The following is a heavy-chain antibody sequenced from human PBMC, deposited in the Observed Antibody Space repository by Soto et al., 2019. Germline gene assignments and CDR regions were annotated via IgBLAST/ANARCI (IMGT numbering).Heavy chain of an antibody. CDR3: AKDPYYDSSGQYYV. D-gene: IGHD3-22*01. V-gene: IGHV3-23*01. J-gene: IGHJ4*02. CDR2: ISGSGGST. Sequence: EVQLLESGGGLVQPGGSLRLSCAASGFTFSSYAMSWVRQAPGKGLEWVSAISGSGGSTYYADSVKGRFTISRDNSKNTLYLQMNSLTAEDTAVYYCAKDPYYDSSGQYYVWGQGTLVTVSS. CDR1: GFTFSSYA.